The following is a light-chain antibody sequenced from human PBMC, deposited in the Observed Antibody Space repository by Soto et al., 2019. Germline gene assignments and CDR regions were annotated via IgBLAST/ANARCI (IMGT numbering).Light chain of an antibody. CDR3: AAWSDTLSGVM. J-gene: IGLJ3*02. CDR2: SDN. Sequence: QSVLTQPPSASATPGQRGTFSCSGSTSNIGRSAVNWYQQVPGTAPKLLIYSDNQRPSGVPDRFSGSKFGTSASLAISGLQSEDEADYFCAAWSDTLSGVMFGGGTKLTVL. CDR1: TSNIGRSA. V-gene: IGLV1-44*01.